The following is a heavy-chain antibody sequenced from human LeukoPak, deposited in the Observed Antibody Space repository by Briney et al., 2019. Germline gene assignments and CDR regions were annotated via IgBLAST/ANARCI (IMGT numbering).Heavy chain of an antibody. CDR2: IKQDGSAK. CDR3: TRDKSASGSYDS. J-gene: IGHJ5*01. CDR1: GFTFSSYA. V-gene: IGHV3-7*01. D-gene: IGHD3-10*01. Sequence: PGGSLRLSCAASGFTFSSYAMSWVRQAPGKGLEWVANIKQDGSAKYFGDSVKGRFTISRDNAKNSLFLQMNSLRPEDTAVYYCTRDKSASGSYDSWGQGTLVTVSS.